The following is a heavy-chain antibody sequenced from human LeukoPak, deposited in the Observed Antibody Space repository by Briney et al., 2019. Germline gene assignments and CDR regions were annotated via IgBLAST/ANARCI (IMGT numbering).Heavy chain of an antibody. D-gene: IGHD3-22*01. CDR1: GGSISSYY. CDR3: ARDQTYYDSSGYSLYAFDI. J-gene: IGHJ3*02. V-gene: IGHV4-4*07. Sequence: KPSETLSLTCTVPGGSISSYYWSWIRQPAGKGLEWIGRIYTSGSTNYNPSLKSRVTMSVDTSKNQFSLKLSSVTAADTAVYYCARDQTYYDSSGYSLYAFDIWGQGTMVTVSS. CDR2: IYTSGST.